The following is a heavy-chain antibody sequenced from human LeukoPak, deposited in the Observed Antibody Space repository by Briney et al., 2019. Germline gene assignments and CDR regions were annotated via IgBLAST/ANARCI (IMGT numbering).Heavy chain of an antibody. V-gene: IGHV3-23*01. J-gene: IGHJ5*02. Sequence: GGSLRLSCAASGFTFGSYAMNWVRQAPGKGLEWVSGISASGGSTYNADPVKGRFTISRDNSKNTLYLQMNSLRAEDTAVYYCAKDDNYIRFLSWGQGTLVTVSS. CDR3: AKDDNYIRFLS. CDR1: GFTFGSYA. CDR2: ISASGGST. D-gene: IGHD3-16*01.